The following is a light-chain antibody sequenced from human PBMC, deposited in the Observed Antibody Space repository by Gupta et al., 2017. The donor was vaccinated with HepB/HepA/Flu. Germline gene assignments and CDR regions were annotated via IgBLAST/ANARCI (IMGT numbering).Light chain of an antibody. J-gene: IGKJ2*01. CDR3: QQYNNWPPAYT. V-gene: IGKV3-15*01. CDR1: QSVSSN. CDR2: GAS. Sequence: IVMPQSPATLSLSPGERATLSCSASQSVSSNLAWYQQNPGQAPRLLSYGASTRATGIPARVSGSGSGTEFTRTISSLQSEDFAVYYRQQYNNWPPAYTFGQGTKLEIK.